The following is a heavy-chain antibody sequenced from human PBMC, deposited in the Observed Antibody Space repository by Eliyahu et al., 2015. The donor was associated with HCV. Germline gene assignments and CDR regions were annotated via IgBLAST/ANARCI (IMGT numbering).Heavy chain of an antibody. CDR1: GYTFGHYA. V-gene: IGHV1-3*01. Sequence: KVSCKASGYTFGHYAVHWVRQAPGQTFEWIGWVNSDNGNTRYSQKSQARVNITRDTSATTAYMELTSLTSEDTAFYYCVRGSGGPHCHGARCPLFAHWGQGTLVTVSS. CDR3: VRGSGGPHCHGARCPLFAH. D-gene: IGHD4/OR15-4a*01. CDR2: VNSDNGNT. J-gene: IGHJ4*02.